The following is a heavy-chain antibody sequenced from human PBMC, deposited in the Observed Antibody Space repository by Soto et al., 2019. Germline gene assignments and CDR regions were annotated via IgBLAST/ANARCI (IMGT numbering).Heavy chain of an antibody. V-gene: IGHV4-59*01. CDR2: IYYSGST. Sequence: SETLSLTCTVSGGSISSYYWSWIRQPPGKGLEWIGYIYYSGSTNYNPSLKSRVTISVDTSKNQFSLKLSSVTAADTAVYYCARTGGAALDIWGQGTMVTVSS. D-gene: IGHD3-10*01. CDR3: ARTGGAALDI. J-gene: IGHJ3*02. CDR1: GGSISSYY.